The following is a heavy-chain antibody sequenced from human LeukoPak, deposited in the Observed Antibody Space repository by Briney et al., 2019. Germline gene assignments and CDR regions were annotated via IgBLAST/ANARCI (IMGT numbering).Heavy chain of an antibody. J-gene: IGHJ4*02. Sequence: GASVKVSCKASGYTFTSYGISWVRQAPGQGLEWMGWISAYNGNTNYAQKLQGRVTMTTDTSTSTAYMELRSLRSDDTAVYYCARTKGIAVAVYYFDYWGQGTLVTVSS. CDR1: GYTFTSYG. V-gene: IGHV1-18*01. D-gene: IGHD6-19*01. CDR2: ISAYNGNT. CDR3: ARTKGIAVAVYYFDY.